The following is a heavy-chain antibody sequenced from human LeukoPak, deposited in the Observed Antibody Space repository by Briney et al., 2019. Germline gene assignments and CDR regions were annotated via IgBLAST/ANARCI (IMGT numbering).Heavy chain of an antibody. Sequence: KPSETLSLTCTVSGGSISSRSYYWGWARQPPGKGLEWIGSVFYDGSTPHNPSLKSRVTISADTSKNQYSLRLSSVTAADTAVYYCAIDSGDHRVVYWGQGTLVTVSS. V-gene: IGHV4-39*01. CDR3: AIDSGDHRVVY. D-gene: IGHD1-26*01. CDR1: GGSISSRSYY. J-gene: IGHJ4*02. CDR2: VFYDGST.